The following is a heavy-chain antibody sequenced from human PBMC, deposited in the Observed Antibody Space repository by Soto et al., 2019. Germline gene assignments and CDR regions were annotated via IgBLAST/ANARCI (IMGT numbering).Heavy chain of an antibody. CDR1: GFIFSDYS. J-gene: IGHJ6*02. V-gene: IGHV3-48*02. D-gene: IGHD2-21*02. Sequence: GGSLRLSCTPSGFIFSDYSMNWVRQAPGKGLEWISYITTTISTMYYADSVKGRFTISRDNAKNSLYLQMNSLRDEDTAVYYWAGEPGGVTPWGVMDVWGHGTRVTFSS. CDR2: ITTTISTM. CDR3: AGEPGGVTPWGVMDV.